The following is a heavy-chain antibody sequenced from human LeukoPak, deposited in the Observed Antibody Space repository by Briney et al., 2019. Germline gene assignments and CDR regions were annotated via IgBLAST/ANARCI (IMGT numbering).Heavy chain of an antibody. D-gene: IGHD4-23*01. J-gene: IGHJ6*02. V-gene: IGHV7-4-1*02. CDR1: GYTFTSYA. CDR3: ARLRDTVVISGYYGMDV. Sequence: GASVKVSCKASGYTFTSYAMNWVRQAPGQGLEWMGWINTNTGNPTYAQGFTGRFVFSLDTSVSTAYLQISSLKAEDTAVYYCARLRDTVVISGYYGMDVWGQGTTVTVSS. CDR2: INTNTGNP.